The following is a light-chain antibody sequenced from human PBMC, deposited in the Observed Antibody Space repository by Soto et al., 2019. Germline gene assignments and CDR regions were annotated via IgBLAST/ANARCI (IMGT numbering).Light chain of an antibody. CDR1: TSDVGGSDY. CDR3: CSYTTVTTPLV. Sequence: QSALTQPASVSGSPGQSITISCTGTTSDVGGSDYVSWYQQHPDKAPKLIIYGVSDRPSGVSNRFSGSKSGNTASLTISGLQAEDEADYYFCSYTTVTTPLVFGGGTKVTVL. J-gene: IGLJ3*02. V-gene: IGLV2-14*01. CDR2: GVS.